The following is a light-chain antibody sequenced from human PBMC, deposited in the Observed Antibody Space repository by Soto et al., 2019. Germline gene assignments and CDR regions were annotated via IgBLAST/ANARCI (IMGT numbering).Light chain of an antibody. CDR2: DVS. CDR3: SSYTSTNSGV. Sequence: QSALSQSASVSGSPGQSITISCTGTSSDGGGYNYVSWYQQHPGKAPKLIIYDVSNRPSGVSTRFSGSKSGNTASLTISGLQAEDEADYSCSSYTSTNSGVFGGGTKLTVL. CDR1: SSDGGGYNY. J-gene: IGLJ3*02. V-gene: IGLV2-14*01.